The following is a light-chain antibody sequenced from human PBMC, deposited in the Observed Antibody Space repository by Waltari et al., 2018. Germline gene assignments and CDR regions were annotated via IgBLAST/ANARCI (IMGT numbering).Light chain of an antibody. CDR3: QLRTGWPMT. Sequence: EVVLTQSPDTLSLSPGERATLSCRASQSVRNSLAWYRQKPGQAPSLLIYDASTRAAGIPDRFSGSGSGTDFTLTIISLEPEDFAVYYCQLRTGWPMTFGQGTRLEIK. V-gene: IGKV3-11*01. CDR1: QSVRNS. J-gene: IGKJ5*01. CDR2: DAS.